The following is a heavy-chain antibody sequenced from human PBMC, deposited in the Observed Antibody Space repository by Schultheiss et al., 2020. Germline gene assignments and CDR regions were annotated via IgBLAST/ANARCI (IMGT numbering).Heavy chain of an antibody. Sequence: GGSLRLSCADPGFTFSSYAMNWVRQAPGKGLEWVSYISSSSSTIYYADSVKGRFTISRDNAKNSLYLQMNSLRAEDTAVYYCARSPYYGDYYFDYWGQGTLVTVSS. CDR2: ISSSSSTI. J-gene: IGHJ4*02. CDR3: ARSPYYGDYYFDY. CDR1: GFTFSSYA. V-gene: IGHV3-48*01. D-gene: IGHD4-17*01.